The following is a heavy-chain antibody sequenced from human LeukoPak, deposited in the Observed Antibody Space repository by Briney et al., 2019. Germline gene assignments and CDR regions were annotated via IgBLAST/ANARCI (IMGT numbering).Heavy chain of an antibody. CDR1: GGSISSSSYY. V-gene: IGHV4-39*01. Sequence: SETLSLTCIVSGGSISSSSYYWGWIRQPPGKGLEWIGSIYYSGSTYYNPSLKSRVTISVDTSKNQFSLKMNSVTAADTAVYFCARSHSSSWASGGPVPNWFDPWGQGTLVTVSS. CDR2: IYYSGST. J-gene: IGHJ5*02. CDR3: ARSHSSSWASGGPVPNWFDP. D-gene: IGHD6-13*01.